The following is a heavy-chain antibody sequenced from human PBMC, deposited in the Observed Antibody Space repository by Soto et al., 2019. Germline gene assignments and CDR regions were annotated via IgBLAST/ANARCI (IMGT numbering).Heavy chain of an antibody. CDR1: GYSFSIYW. CDR2: IYPGDSDA. V-gene: IGHV5-51*01. D-gene: IGHD3-9*01. J-gene: IGHJ4*01. Sequence: GESLKISCKTSGYSFSIYWIAWVRQMPGKGLEWMGIIYPGDSDARYSPSFEGQVTISVDESINTAYLQWSYLKASDTAMYYCARQSDYNILTGYYYYFDYWGHGSLVTVSS. CDR3: ARQSDYNILTGYYYYFDY.